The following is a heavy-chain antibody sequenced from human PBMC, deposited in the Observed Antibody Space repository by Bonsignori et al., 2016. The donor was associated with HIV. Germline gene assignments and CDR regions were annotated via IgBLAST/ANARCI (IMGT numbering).Heavy chain of an antibody. J-gene: IGHJ4*02. Sequence: VRQAPGKGLEWVSFIRYDGKDDHYADSVKGRFTISRDNSKNTLFLQMNSLRPEDTAVYYCAKDRCSSTSCYRSRRELRGPDDWGKGTLVTVSS. V-gene: IGHV3-30*02. CDR3: AKDRCSSTSCYRSRRELRGPDD. CDR2: IRYDGKDD. D-gene: IGHD2-2*01.